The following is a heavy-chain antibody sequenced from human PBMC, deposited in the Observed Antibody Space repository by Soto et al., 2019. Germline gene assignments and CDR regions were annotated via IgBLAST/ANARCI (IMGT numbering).Heavy chain of an antibody. CDR1: GFTFSNYD. Sequence: GALRLSCAASGFTFSNYDMHWVRQAPGKGLEWVAVISYDGSNKYYADSVRGRFTISRDNSKNTLYLQMNSLRADDTAVYYCAKAAATYYCSGGYCYNYYFDSWGQGTLVTVS. J-gene: IGHJ4*02. CDR3: AKAAATYYCSGGYCYNYYFDS. V-gene: IGHV3-30*18. D-gene: IGHD2-15*01. CDR2: ISYDGSNK.